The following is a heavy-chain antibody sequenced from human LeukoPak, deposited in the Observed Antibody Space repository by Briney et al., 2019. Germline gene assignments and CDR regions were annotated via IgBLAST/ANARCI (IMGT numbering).Heavy chain of an antibody. V-gene: IGHV3-11*01. CDR1: GFTSSDYY. Sequence: PGGSLRLSCAASGFTSSDYYMSWIRQAPGKGLEWVSYISSSGSTIYYADSVKGRFTISRDNAKKSLYLQMNSLRAEDTAVYYCARTPAAHTVTTTNWFDPWGQGTLVTVSS. CDR2: ISSSGSTI. CDR3: ARTPAAHTVTTTNWFDP. D-gene: IGHD4-11*01. J-gene: IGHJ5*02.